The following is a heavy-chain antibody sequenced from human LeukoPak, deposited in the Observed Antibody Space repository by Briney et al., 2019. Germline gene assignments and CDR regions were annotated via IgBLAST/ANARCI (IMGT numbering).Heavy chain of an antibody. Sequence: PSETLSLTCAVYGGSFSGYYWSWIRQPPGKGLEWIGEINHSGSTNYNPSLKSRVTISVATSKNQFSQKLSSVTAADTAVYYCARNPAAPWRSYNWFDPWGQGTLVTVSS. J-gene: IGHJ5*02. CDR3: ARNPAAPWRSYNWFDP. CDR1: GGSFSGYY. D-gene: IGHD2-2*01. V-gene: IGHV4-34*01. CDR2: INHSGST.